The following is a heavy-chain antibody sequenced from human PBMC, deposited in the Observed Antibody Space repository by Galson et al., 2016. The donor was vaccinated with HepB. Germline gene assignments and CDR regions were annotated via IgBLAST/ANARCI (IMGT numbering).Heavy chain of an antibody. CDR1: GFTFSSYG. V-gene: IGHV3-30*18. Sequence: SLRLSCAASGFTFSSYGIHWVRQAPGKGLEWVAVISYDGSYKFYADSVKGRFTVSRDNSKDTLYLQMNSLRAEDTAVYYCAKDLWAVAGILDYWGQGTLVTVSS. J-gene: IGHJ4*02. D-gene: IGHD6-19*01. CDR3: AKDLWAVAGILDY. CDR2: ISYDGSYK.